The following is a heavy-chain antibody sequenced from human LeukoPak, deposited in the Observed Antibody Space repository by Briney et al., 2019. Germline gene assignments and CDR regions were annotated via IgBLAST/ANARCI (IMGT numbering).Heavy chain of an antibody. CDR2: IYSGGST. J-gene: IGHJ4*02. Sequence: GGSLRLSCAASGFTVSSNYMSWVRQAPGKGLEWVSVIYSGGSTYYADSVKGRFTISRDNSKNTLYLLMNSLRAEDTAVYYCARGGLRYFDWLRFDYWGQGTPVTVSS. CDR3: ARGGLRYFDWLRFDY. CDR1: GFTVSSNY. V-gene: IGHV3-53*01. D-gene: IGHD3-9*01.